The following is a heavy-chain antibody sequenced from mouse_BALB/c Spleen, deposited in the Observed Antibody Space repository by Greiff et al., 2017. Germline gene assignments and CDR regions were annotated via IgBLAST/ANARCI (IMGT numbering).Heavy chain of an antibody. CDR3: AVDSSGSAWFAY. CDR2: ISSGSSTI. D-gene: IGHD3-2*01. V-gene: IGHV5-17*02. CDR1: GFTFSSFG. J-gene: IGHJ3*01. Sequence: EVMLVESGGGLVQPGGSRKLSCAASGFTFSSFGMHWVRQAPEKGLEWVAYISSGSSTIYYADTVKGRFTISRDNPKNTLFLQMTSLRSEDTAMYYCAVDSSGSAWFAYWGQGTLVTVSA.